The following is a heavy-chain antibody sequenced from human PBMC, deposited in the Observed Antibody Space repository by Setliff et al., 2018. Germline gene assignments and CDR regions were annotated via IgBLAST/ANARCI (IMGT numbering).Heavy chain of an antibody. CDR2: ISPHNGNT. Sequence: ASVKVSCKASGYTFTDFGVSWVRRAPGKGLEWVGWISPHNGNTYYAPKFQGTVLMTEDTSTTTAYLELRGLRSDDTAVYYCSRLVRFCTRIVCQRLSGDDYWGQGTLVTVSS. CDR1: GYTFTDFG. CDR3: SRLVRFCTRIVCQRLSGDDY. D-gene: IGHD3-10*01. J-gene: IGHJ4*02. V-gene: IGHV1-18*01.